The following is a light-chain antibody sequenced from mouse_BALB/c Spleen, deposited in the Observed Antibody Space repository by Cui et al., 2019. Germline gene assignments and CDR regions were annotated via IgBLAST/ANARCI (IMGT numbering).Light chain of an antibody. CDR3: QQWSSNLYT. J-gene: IGKJ2*01. CDR1: SSVSY. Sequence: QIVTPKPPAILSASPGEYVTMMCRASSSVSYMHWYQQKPGSSPKPWIYATSNLASGVPARFSGSGSGTSYSLTISRVEAEDAATYYCQQWSSNLYTFGGGTKLEIK. V-gene: IGKV4-72*01. CDR2: ATS.